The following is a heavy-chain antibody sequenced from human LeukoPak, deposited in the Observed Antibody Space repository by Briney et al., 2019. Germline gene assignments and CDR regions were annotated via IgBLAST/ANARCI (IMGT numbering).Heavy chain of an antibody. CDR2: IKEDGSTK. CDR1: GFTFTNYL. CDR3: ARDRESNWYPYLDA. Sequence: GGSLRLSCATSGFTFTNYLMSWVRQAPGKGLEWVANIKEDGSTKWYVDSARGRFTISRDNAKNSLYLQMDGLRAEDTAVYYCARDRESNWYPYLDAWGQGTLVTVSP. V-gene: IGHV3-7*01. J-gene: IGHJ4*02. D-gene: IGHD6-13*01.